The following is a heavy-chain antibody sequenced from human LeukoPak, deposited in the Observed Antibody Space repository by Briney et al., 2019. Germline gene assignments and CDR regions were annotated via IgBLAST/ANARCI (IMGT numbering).Heavy chain of an antibody. CDR3: ARSFGWYYFDY. J-gene: IGHJ4*02. V-gene: IGHV3-9*01. D-gene: IGHD3-16*01. CDR2: ISWNSGSI. CDR1: GFTFSSYS. Sequence: GGSLRLSCAASGFTFSSYSMNWVRQAPGKGLEWVSGISWNSGSIGYADSVKGRFTISRDNAKNSLYLQMNSLRAEDTALYYCARSFGWYYFDYWGQGTLVTVSS.